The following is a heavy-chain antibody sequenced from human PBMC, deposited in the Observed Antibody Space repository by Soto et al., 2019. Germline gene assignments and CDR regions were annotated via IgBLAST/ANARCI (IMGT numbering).Heavy chain of an antibody. Sequence: ASVKGSCNASGYTFTNYFISWVRQAPGQGLEWMGWITTYSGNTNYAQKLQGRVTMTTDTSTSTAYMELRSLRSDDTAVYYCARLDNWGVHYYYGIDVWGQGTTVTVSS. CDR2: ITTYSGNT. J-gene: IGHJ6*02. CDR1: GYTFTNYF. V-gene: IGHV1-18*04. D-gene: IGHD7-27*01. CDR3: ARLDNWGVHYYYGIDV.